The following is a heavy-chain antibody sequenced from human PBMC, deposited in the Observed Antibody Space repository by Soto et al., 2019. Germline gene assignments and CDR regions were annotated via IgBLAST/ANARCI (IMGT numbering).Heavy chain of an antibody. D-gene: IGHD5-18*01. CDR1: GFTFRAYS. J-gene: IGHJ4*02. V-gene: IGHV3-21*06. Sequence: PGGSLRLSCVASGFTFRAYSMSWVRQAPGQGLEWVSSITSSSTYIYYTRSVEGQFTISRDDAKNSLHLQMNSLRAEDTAVYYCARDLLEGYGHARQPDYWGQGTLVTVSS. CDR2: ITSSSTYI. CDR3: ARDLLEGYGHARQPDY.